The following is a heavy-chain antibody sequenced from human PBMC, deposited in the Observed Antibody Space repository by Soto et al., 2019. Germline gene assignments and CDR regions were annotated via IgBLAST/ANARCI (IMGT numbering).Heavy chain of an antibody. Sequence: ASVKVSCKASGYTFTSYDINWVRQATGQGLEWMGWMNPNSGNTGYAQKFQDRVTMTRNTSISTAYMELSSLRSEDTAVYYCASPITGTTAAFDIWGQGTMVTVSS. CDR1: GYTFTSYD. CDR2: MNPNSGNT. V-gene: IGHV1-8*02. D-gene: IGHD1-7*01. CDR3: ASPITGTTAAFDI. J-gene: IGHJ3*02.